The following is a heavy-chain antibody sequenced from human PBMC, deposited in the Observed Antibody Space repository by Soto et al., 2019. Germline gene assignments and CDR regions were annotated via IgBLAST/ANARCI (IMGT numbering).Heavy chain of an antibody. Sequence: QVQLVQSGAEVKKPGASVRVSCKASGYTFTSYGISWVRQAPGQGLEWMAWISVYNGNTNYAQNLQGRVTMTTDTSTSTAYMELRSLRSDDTAVYYCARVRLPGILAAAGLGLDYWGQGTLVTVSS. D-gene: IGHD6-13*01. CDR1: GYTFTSYG. J-gene: IGHJ4*02. V-gene: IGHV1-18*01. CDR2: ISVYNGNT. CDR3: ARVRLPGILAAAGLGLDY.